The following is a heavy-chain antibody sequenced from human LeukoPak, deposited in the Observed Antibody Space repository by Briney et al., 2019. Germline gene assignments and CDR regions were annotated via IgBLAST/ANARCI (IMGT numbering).Heavy chain of an antibody. CDR1: GGSISSYY. J-gene: IGHJ5*02. D-gene: IGHD7-27*01. V-gene: IGHV4-59*12. CDR2: IYYSGST. CDR3: ARGPVGIGWFDP. Sequence: SETLSLTCTVSGGSISSYYWSWLRQPPGKGLEWIGYIYYSGSTNYNPSLKSRVTISVDTSKNQFSLKLSSVTAADTAVYYCARGPVGIGWFDPWGQGTLVTVSS.